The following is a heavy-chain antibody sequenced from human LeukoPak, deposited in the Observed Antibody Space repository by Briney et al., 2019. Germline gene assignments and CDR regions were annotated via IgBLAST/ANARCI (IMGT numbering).Heavy chain of an antibody. Sequence: SETLSLTCTVSGGSISSSSYYWGWIRQPPGKGLEWIGYIYYSGSTYYNPSLKSRVTISVDTSKNQFSLKLSSVTAADTAVYYCAREAGTDAFDIWGQGTMVTVSS. CDR3: AREAGTDAFDI. V-gene: IGHV4-31*03. CDR1: GGSISSSSYY. D-gene: IGHD6-13*01. J-gene: IGHJ3*02. CDR2: IYYSGST.